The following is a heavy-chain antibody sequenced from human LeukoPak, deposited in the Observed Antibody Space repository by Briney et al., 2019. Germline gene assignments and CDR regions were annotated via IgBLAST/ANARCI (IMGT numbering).Heavy chain of an antibody. J-gene: IGHJ3*02. D-gene: IGHD6-13*01. Sequence: SETLSLTCAVSGGSISSSNWWSWVRQPPGKGLEWIGEINHSGSTNYNPSLKSRVTISVDTSKNQFSLKLSSVTAADTAVYYCASEAAAGAFDIWGQGTMDTVSS. CDR2: INHSGST. CDR1: GGSISSSNW. CDR3: ASEAAAGAFDI. V-gene: IGHV4-4*02.